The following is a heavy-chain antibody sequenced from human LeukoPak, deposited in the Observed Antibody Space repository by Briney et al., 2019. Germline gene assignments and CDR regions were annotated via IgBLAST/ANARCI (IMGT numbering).Heavy chain of an antibody. CDR3: GVSGDRVPLQDDVFDV. CDR1: GYSFTSYC. J-gene: IGHJ3*01. V-gene: IGHV5-51*01. CDR2: IYPGDSGP. D-gene: IGHD1-26*01. Sequence: GESLKISCKVSGYSFTSYCIGWVRQMPGKGLEWMGIIYPGDSGPTYSPSFQGQVTISVDKSINTAYLQWSSLQASDTAMYYCGVSGDRVPLQDDVFDVWGQGTMVTAST.